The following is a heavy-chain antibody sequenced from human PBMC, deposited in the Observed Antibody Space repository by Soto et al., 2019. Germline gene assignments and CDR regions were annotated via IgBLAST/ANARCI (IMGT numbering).Heavy chain of an antibody. Sequence: SETLSLTCTVSGGSISSYYWSWIRQPPGKGLEWIGYIYYSGSTNYNPSLKSRVTISVDTSKNQFSLKLSSVTAADMAVYYCARSGGVVDTYNWFDPWGQGTLVTVSS. CDR1: GGSISSYY. CDR3: ARSGGVVDTYNWFDP. D-gene: IGHD2-15*01. J-gene: IGHJ5*02. V-gene: IGHV4-59*01. CDR2: IYYSGST.